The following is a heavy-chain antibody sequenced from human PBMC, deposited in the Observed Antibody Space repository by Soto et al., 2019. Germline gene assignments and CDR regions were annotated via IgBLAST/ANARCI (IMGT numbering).Heavy chain of an antibody. Sequence: GGSLRLSCAASGFTFSTYAMSWVRQAPGKGLEWVSVICVGVYSSYSADSVKGRLTISRDISENTLYLQMNSLRAEDTAVYYCAKELFDSYNYYYYGMDVWGQGTTVTVSS. V-gene: IGHV3-23*01. CDR1: GFTFSTYA. J-gene: IGHJ6*02. CDR3: AKELFDSYNYYYYGMDV. CDR2: ICVGVYSS. D-gene: IGHD3-10*01.